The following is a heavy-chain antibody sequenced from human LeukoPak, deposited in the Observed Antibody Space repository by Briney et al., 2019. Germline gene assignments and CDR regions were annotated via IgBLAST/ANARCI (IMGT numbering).Heavy chain of an antibody. CDR3: ARAVDYDILTGYYLLGY. D-gene: IGHD3-9*01. CDR2: ISSSGSTI. Sequence: GGSLRLSCAASGFTFSDYYMSWIRQASGKGLEWVSYISSSGSTIYYADSVKGRFTISRDNAKNSLYLQMNSLRAEDTAVYYCARAVDYDILTGYYLLGYWGQGTLVTVSS. V-gene: IGHV3-11*04. CDR1: GFTFSDYY. J-gene: IGHJ4*02.